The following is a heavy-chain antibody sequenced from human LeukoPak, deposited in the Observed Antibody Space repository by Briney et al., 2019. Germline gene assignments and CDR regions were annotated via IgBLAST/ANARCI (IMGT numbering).Heavy chain of an antibody. Sequence: GGSLRLSCAASGFTFSSYWMSWVRQAPGKGLEWVANIKQDGSEKYYVDSVKGRFTISRDNAKNSLYLQMNSLRAEDTAVYYCARGGRDGYNLDFDYWGQGTLVTVSS. CDR1: GFTFSSYW. CDR3: ARGGRDGYNLDFDY. CDR2: IKQDGSEK. D-gene: IGHD5-24*01. J-gene: IGHJ4*02. V-gene: IGHV3-7*01.